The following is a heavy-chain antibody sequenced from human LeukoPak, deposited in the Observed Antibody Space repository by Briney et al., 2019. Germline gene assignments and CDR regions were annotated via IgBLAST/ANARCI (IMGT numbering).Heavy chain of an antibody. D-gene: IGHD6-19*01. CDR1: VFTFTSSA. CDR2: IVVGSGNT. Sequence: TAVKVSCKASVFTFTSSAMQWVRQPRAQRLEWIGCIVVGSGNTNYAQKFQERVTITRDMSTSTACMELSSLRSEDTAVYYCAADVSSGALDYWGQGTLVTVSS. V-gene: IGHV1-58*02. CDR3: AADVSSGALDY. J-gene: IGHJ4*02.